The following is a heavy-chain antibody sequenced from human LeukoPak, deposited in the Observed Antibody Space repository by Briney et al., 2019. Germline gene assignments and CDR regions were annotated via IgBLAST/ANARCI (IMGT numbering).Heavy chain of an antibody. CDR2: INHSGST. V-gene: IGHV4-34*01. D-gene: IGHD6-13*01. Sequence: PSETLSLTCDVYGGSFSGYYWSWIRQPPGKGLEWIGEINHSGSTNYNPSLKSRVTISVDTSKNQFSLKLSSVTAADTAVYYCARADIAAAGVDYWGQGTLVTVSS. J-gene: IGHJ4*02. CDR1: GGSFSGYY. CDR3: ARADIAAAGVDY.